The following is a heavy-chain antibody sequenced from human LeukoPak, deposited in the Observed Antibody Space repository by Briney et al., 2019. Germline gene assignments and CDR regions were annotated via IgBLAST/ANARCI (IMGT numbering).Heavy chain of an antibody. V-gene: IGHV3-30*18. CDR3: AKDRTPLDDYSWGSSPRFDQ. J-gene: IGHJ4*02. CDR2: ISFHGNNK. CDR1: GFTFSSYA. D-gene: IGHD3-16*01. Sequence: PGGSLRLSCAASGFTFSSYAMSWVRQAPGKGLEWVAVISFHGNNKFYEDSVKGRFTISRDNSKNTVYLQMNSLRAEDTAVYYCAKDRTPLDDYSWGSSPRFDQWGQGTLVTVSS.